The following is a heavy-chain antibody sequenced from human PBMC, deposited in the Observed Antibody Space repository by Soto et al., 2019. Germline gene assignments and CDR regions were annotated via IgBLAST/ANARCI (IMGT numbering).Heavy chain of an antibody. Sequence: EVQLVESGGGLVQPGGSLRLSCAASGFTFSSYYMNWVRQDPGKGLVWVARITSDGSSTTYADSVKGRFTISRENAKNTLYLQMNSPRAEDTAVYSCARERGGGFGDVWGQGTAGTVSS. D-gene: IGHD3-10*01. CDR2: ITSDGSST. CDR3: ARERGGGFGDV. V-gene: IGHV3-74*01. J-gene: IGHJ6*02. CDR1: GFTFSSYY.